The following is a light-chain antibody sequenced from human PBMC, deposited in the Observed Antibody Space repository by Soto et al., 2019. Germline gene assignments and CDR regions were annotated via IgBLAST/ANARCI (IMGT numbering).Light chain of an antibody. Sequence: AIQMTQSPSSLSASVGDRVTITCRASQGIRNDLDWFQQKPGKAPKLLIYAASNLQGGVPARFRGSGSGTDFTLTISSLQPEDFATYYCLQKYFYPFTFGPGTKVDIK. CDR2: AAS. CDR1: QGIRND. V-gene: IGKV1-6*01. J-gene: IGKJ3*01. CDR3: LQKYFYPFT.